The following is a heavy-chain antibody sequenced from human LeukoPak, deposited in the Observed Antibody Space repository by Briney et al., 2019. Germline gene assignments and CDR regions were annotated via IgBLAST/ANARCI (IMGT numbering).Heavy chain of an antibody. CDR3: ARFGSGGNSGDY. V-gene: IGHV4-34*01. CDR2: INHGGGT. Sequence: SETLSLPCAVSGGSFRGYYWSWIRQPPGKGLEGMGEINHGGGTNYNPSLKSRVTISVDTSKNQCSLKLTSVTAADTAVYYCARFGSGGNSGDYWGQGTLVTVSS. CDR1: GGSFRGYY. J-gene: IGHJ4*02. D-gene: IGHD4-23*01.